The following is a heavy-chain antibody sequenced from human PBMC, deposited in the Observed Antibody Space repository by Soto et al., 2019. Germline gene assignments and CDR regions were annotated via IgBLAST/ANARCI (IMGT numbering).Heavy chain of an antibody. Sequence: SETLSLTCTVSGGSIISGGYYLICIRQHPGKGLELIGYIYYSGSTYYNPSLKSRVTISVDTSKNQFSLKLSSVTAADTAVYYCARARGDGTDYWGQGTLVTVSS. V-gene: IGHV4-31*03. CDR2: IYYSGST. CDR3: ARARGDGTDY. CDR1: GGSIISGGYY. J-gene: IGHJ4*02. D-gene: IGHD3-10*01.